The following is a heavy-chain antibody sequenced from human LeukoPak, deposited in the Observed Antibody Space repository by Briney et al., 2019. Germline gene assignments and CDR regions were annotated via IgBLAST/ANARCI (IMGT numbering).Heavy chain of an antibody. Sequence: NPSETLSLTCTVSGASITTYYWSWIRQPPGKGLEWIGSIYNGSPSYNPSLESRVTISVDTSKNHFSLNLKSVTAADTAVYCCARSRYFDYWGQGALVTVSS. CDR3: ARSRYFDY. J-gene: IGHJ4*02. V-gene: IGHV4-59*01. CDR2: IYNGSP. CDR1: GASITTYY.